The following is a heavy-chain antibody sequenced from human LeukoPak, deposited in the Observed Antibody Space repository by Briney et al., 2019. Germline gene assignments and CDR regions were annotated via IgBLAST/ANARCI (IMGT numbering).Heavy chain of an antibody. J-gene: IGHJ4*02. CDR2: IIPILDIT. CDR1: GGTFNSYA. D-gene: IGHD2-21*02. CDR3: VRDPVTVTAASDDF. Sequence: SVKVSCKASGGTFNSYAISWVRQAPGQGLEWMGRIIPILDITNYAEKFQDRVTITADKSTSAAYMEVSSLRYEDTAVYYCVRDPVTVTAASDDFWGQGTLVTVSS. V-gene: IGHV1-69*04.